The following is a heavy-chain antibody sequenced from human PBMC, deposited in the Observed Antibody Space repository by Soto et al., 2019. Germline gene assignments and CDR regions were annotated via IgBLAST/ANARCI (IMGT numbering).Heavy chain of an antibody. J-gene: IGHJ6*02. CDR2: FSSSSSYI. Sequence: GGALRLSCAASGFTFSSYAMSWVLQAPGKGLEWVSSFSSSSSYIYYAGSVKGRFTISRDNAKNSLYLQMNSLRGEDTAVYYCARDPYYYDSSPSGLDVWGQGTTVTVSS. CDR1: GFTFSSYA. CDR3: ARDPYYYDSSPSGLDV. D-gene: IGHD3-22*01. V-gene: IGHV3-21*01.